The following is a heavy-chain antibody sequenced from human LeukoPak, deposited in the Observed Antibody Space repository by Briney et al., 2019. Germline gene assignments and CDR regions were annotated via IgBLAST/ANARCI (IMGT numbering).Heavy chain of an antibody. J-gene: IGHJ3*02. Sequence: ASVKVSRKVSGYTLTELSMHWVRQAPGKGLEWMGGFDPEDGETIYAQKFQGRVTMTEDTSTDTAYMELSSLRSEDTAVYYCATGDTAARWPAFDIWGQGTMVTVSS. CDR1: GYTLTELS. CDR2: FDPEDGET. CDR3: ATGDTAARWPAFDI. D-gene: IGHD5-18*01. V-gene: IGHV1-24*01.